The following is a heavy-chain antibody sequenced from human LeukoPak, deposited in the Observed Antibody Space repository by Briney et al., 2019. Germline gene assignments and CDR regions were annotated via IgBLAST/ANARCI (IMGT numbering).Heavy chain of an antibody. V-gene: IGHV3-53*01. CDR1: GFTVSSNS. CDR2: IYSAGST. J-gene: IGHJ4*02. D-gene: IGHD3-16*01. Sequence: GGSLRLSCTVSGFTVSSNSMSWVRQAPGKGLEWVSFIYSAGSTHYSDSVKGRFTISIDNSKNTLYLQMNSLRAEDTAVYYCGRRAGAYTHPYDYWGQGTLVTVS. CDR3: GRRAGAYTHPYDY.